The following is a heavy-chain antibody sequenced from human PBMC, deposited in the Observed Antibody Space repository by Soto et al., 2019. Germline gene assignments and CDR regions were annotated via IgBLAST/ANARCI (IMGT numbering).Heavy chain of an antibody. CDR1: GFTFSSYG. J-gene: IGHJ4*02. D-gene: IGHD6-13*01. V-gene: IGHV3-33*01. Sequence: GGSLRLSCAASGFTFSSYGMHWVRQAPGKGLEWVADIWYDGINKYYADSVKGRFTISRDNSKNTLYLQMNSLRAEDTAVYYCAAVPYSSSWDFDYWGQGTLVTVSS. CDR3: AAVPYSSSWDFDY. CDR2: IWYDGINK.